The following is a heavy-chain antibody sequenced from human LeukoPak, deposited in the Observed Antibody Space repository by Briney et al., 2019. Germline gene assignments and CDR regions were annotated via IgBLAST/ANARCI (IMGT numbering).Heavy chain of an antibody. Sequence: GGSLRLSCVVSGFTVSTNYMSWVRQAPGKGLEWVSVIYRGGDTYYAESVKGRFSISRDPSNNTIYLEMSGLRAEDTAVYYCAREDMKGSYTADWGQGTLVAVSS. D-gene: IGHD1-26*01. V-gene: IGHV3-53*01. CDR3: AREDMKGSYTAD. J-gene: IGHJ4*02. CDR1: GFTVSTNY. CDR2: IYRGGDT.